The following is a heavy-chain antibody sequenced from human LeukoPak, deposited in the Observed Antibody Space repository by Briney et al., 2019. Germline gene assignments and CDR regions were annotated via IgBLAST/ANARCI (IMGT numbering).Heavy chain of an antibody. Sequence: PGGSLRLSCTASGFTVISYPMHWVRQAPGKGLEWMAVISVDTRNTYYADSVKGRFTISRDNAKNSLYLQMNSLRAEDTGVYYCARDKYCSDDNCDGGSKFDYWGQGTLVTVSS. CDR1: GFTVISYP. V-gene: IGHV3-30*04. CDR3: ARDKYCSDDNCDGGSKFDY. D-gene: IGHD2-15*01. CDR2: ISVDTRNT. J-gene: IGHJ4*02.